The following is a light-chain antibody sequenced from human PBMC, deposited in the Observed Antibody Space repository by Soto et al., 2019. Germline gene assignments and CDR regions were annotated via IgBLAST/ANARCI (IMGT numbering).Light chain of an antibody. J-gene: IGLJ2*01. V-gene: IGLV1-44*01. CDR3: AAWDDSLQVI. CDR2: FDN. CDR1: NSNIGTHP. Sequence: QSVLTQPPSASGTPGQRVTISCSGSNSNIGTHPVNWYQQRPGTAPKLLIFFDNQRPSGVPDRFSGSKSGISASLAISGLQSEDEADYHCAAWDDSLQVIFGGGTKLTVL.